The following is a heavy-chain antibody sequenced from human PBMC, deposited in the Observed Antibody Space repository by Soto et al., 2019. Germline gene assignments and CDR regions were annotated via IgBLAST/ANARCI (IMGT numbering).Heavy chain of an antibody. V-gene: IGHV3-21*06. J-gene: IGHJ4*02. Sequence: PVGSLRLSCAASGFAFTRYSMNWVRQAPGKGLEWVSSISSTTNYIYYGDSMKVRFTISRYNAKNSLYLEMNSLRAEDTAVYYCARESEDLTSNFDYWGQGTLVTVS. CDR1: GFAFTRYS. CDR3: ARESEDLTSNFDY. CDR2: ISSTTNYI.